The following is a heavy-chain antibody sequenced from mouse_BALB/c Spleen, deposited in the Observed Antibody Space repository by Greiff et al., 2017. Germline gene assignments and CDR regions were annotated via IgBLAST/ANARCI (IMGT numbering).Heavy chain of an antibody. Sequence: VQLQQSGPGLVKPSQSLSLTCTVTGYSITSDYAWNWIRQFPGNKLEWMGYISYSGSTSYNPSLKSRISITRDTSKNQFFLQLNSVTTEDTATYYCARRITTVFDYWGQGTTLTVSS. CDR1: GYSITSDYA. CDR2: ISYSGST. D-gene: IGHD1-1*01. J-gene: IGHJ2*01. CDR3: ARRITTVFDY. V-gene: IGHV3-2*02.